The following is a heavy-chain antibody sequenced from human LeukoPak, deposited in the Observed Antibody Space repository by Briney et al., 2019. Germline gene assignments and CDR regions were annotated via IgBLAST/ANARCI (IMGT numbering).Heavy chain of an antibody. D-gene: IGHD2-2*01. J-gene: IGHJ4*02. V-gene: IGHV1-18*01. Sequence: ASVKVSCKASGYTFTSYGINWVRQAPGQGLEWMGWINTYNGNTNYAQKLQGRVTMTTDTSTSTAYMELRSLRSDDTAVYYCASGIPAAASGDYWGQGTLVTVSS. CDR3: ASGIPAAASGDY. CDR1: GYTFTSYG. CDR2: INTYNGNT.